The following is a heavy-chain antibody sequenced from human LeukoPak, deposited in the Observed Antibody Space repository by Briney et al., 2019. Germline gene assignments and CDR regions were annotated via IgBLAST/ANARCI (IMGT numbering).Heavy chain of an antibody. V-gene: IGHV3-7*01. CDR1: GFTFSRYG. Sequence: GGSLRLSCAASGFTFSRYGMSWVRQAPGKGLEWVANIKQDGSEKYYVDSVKGRFTIPRDNAKNSLYLQMNSLRAEDTAVYYCARDWYHAIDYWGQGTLVTVSS. J-gene: IGHJ4*02. CDR3: ARDWYHAIDY. D-gene: IGHD2-2*01. CDR2: IKQDGSEK.